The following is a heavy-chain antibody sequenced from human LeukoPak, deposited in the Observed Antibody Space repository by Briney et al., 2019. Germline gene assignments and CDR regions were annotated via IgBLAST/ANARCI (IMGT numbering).Heavy chain of an antibody. CDR1: GYTFTGYY. J-gene: IGHJ3*02. CDR2: INPNSGGT. D-gene: IGHD4-23*01. CDR3: ARETTVVTGGAFDI. Sequence: ASVKVSCKASGYTFTGYYMHWVRQAPGQGLEWMGWINPNSGGTNYAQKFQGRVTMTRDMSTSTVYMELSSLRSEDTAVYYCARETTVVTGGAFDIWGQGTMVTVSS. V-gene: IGHV1-2*02.